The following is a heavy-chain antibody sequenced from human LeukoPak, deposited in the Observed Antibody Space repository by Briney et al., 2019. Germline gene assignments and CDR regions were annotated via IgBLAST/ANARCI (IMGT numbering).Heavy chain of an antibody. D-gene: IGHD5-18*01. Sequence: SETLSLTCTVSGGSISSSSYYWGWIRQPPGKGLEWIGSMYYSGSTYYNPSLKSRVSISIDTSKNQFSLKMNSVTAADTAVYYCTGDTNMDDFDYWGQGTLVTVSS. CDR1: GGSISSSSYY. CDR3: TGDTNMDDFDY. V-gene: IGHV4-39*07. J-gene: IGHJ4*02. CDR2: MYYSGST.